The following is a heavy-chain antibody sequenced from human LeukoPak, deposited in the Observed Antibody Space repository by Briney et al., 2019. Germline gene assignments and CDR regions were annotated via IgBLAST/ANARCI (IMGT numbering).Heavy chain of an antibody. CDR2: MFYSGST. J-gene: IGHJ5*02. V-gene: IGHV4-59*01. D-gene: IGHD3-16*02. CDR1: GGSISTYY. CDR3: ARDAVTFDP. Sequence: SETLSLTCSVPGGSISTYYWSWIRQPPGKGLEWIGYMFYSGSTNYNPSLKSRVTTSVDTTKNQFSLMLSSITSAHPAVSSSARDAVTFDPWGQGTLVTVSS.